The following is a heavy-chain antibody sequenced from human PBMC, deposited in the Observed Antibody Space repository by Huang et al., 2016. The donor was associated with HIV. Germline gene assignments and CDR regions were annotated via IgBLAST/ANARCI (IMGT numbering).Heavy chain of an antibody. D-gene: IGHD1-1*01. V-gene: IGHV1-18*04. CDR3: ARSERWDWQAPHFDY. J-gene: IGHJ4*02. CDR1: GYTFSSYG. Sequence: QVQLVQSGAAVKKPGASVKVSCKASGYTFSSYGISWVRQPPGQGLEWMGWITTYKSNTNYAQKLQGRVTMTTDTATSTAYMELRSLRSDDTAVYYCARSERWDWQAPHFDYWGQGTLVTVSS. CDR2: ITTYKSNT.